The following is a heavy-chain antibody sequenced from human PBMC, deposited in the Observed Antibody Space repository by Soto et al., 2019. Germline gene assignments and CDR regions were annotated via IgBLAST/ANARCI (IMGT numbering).Heavy chain of an antibody. CDR2: ISDIAYT. D-gene: IGHD3-10*01. Sequence: SETLSLTCTVSGGSITYINNHHCSWFRLPPGKGLEWIGYISDIAYTSYNPSLKGRVSISVDTSKNQFSLTLTSVTAADTAVYYCARQGFGVLHGLVDVWGQGTTVTVS. CDR3: ARQGFGVLHGLVDV. V-gene: IGHV4-61*05. J-gene: IGHJ6*02. CDR1: GGSITYINNHH.